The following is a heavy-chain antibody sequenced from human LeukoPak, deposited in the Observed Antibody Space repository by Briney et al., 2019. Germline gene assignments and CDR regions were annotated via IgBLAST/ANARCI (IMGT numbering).Heavy chain of an antibody. CDR2: VYYSGSA. CDR1: GGSIDSDY. D-gene: IGHD6-19*01. Sequence: SDTLSLTCTVSGGSIDSDYWTWIRQSPGKGLEWVGYVYYSGSATYNPSLKSRVTISVETSKNQFSLSLNSVTAADTAVYYCARLSYTSGWYEVDYWGQGTLVTVSS. V-gene: IGHV4-59*08. CDR3: ARLSYTSGWYEVDY. J-gene: IGHJ4*02.